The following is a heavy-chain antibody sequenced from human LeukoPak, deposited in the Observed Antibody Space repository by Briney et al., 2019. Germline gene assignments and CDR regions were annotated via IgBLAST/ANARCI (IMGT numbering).Heavy chain of an antibody. D-gene: IGHD2-2*01. V-gene: IGHV3-53*01. CDR1: GFTVSSKY. CDR3: AKEAFAVVPAAKSDY. J-gene: IGHJ4*02. Sequence: PGGSLRLSCAASGFTVSSKYMSWVRQAPGKGLEWGSVIYSGGSTYYADSVKGRFTISRDNSKNTLYLQMNSLRAEDTAVYYCAKEAFAVVPAAKSDYWGQGILVTVSS. CDR2: IYSGGST.